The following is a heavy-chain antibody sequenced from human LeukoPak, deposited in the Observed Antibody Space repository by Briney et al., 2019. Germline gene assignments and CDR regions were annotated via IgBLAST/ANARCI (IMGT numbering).Heavy chain of an antibody. V-gene: IGHV4-39*01. D-gene: IGHD3-10*01. J-gene: IGHJ5*02. CDR1: GGSISSSSHY. CDR3: AAGRCFDP. CDR2: IYYSGIT. Sequence: PSETLSLTCTVSGGSISSSSHYWGWIRQPPGKGLEWIGSIYYSGITYYNPSLRSRVTISVDTSKSQFSLKLSSVTATDTAVYYCAAGRCFDPWGQGTLVTVSS.